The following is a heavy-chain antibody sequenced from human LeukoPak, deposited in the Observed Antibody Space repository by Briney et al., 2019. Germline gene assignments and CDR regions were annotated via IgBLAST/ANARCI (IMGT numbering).Heavy chain of an antibody. D-gene: IGHD6-19*01. CDR3: ARLKAVAGMNLPPDY. Sequence: GGSLRLSCAASGFTFSNYAMHWVRQAPGKELEWVALISYDGSDRDYADSVKGRFTISRDDSKNTLYLQMNSLRAEDTAVYYCARLKAVAGMNLPPDYWGQGTLVTVSS. CDR1: GFTFSNYA. V-gene: IGHV3-30*04. J-gene: IGHJ4*02. CDR2: ISYDGSDR.